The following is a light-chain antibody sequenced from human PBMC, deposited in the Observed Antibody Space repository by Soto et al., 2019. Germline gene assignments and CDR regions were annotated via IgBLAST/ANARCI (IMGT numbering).Light chain of an antibody. V-gene: IGKV3-20*01. CDR3: QQHSSSPHMYT. CDR1: QTVSSSY. CDR2: LAS. Sequence: EIVLTQSPGTLSLSPGERATLSCRASQTVSSSYLSWYQQKPGQAPRLLIYLASSRATGIPDRFSGSESGSDFTFTISRLEPEDFAVYYCQQHSSSPHMYTFGQGTKLEIK. J-gene: IGKJ2*01.